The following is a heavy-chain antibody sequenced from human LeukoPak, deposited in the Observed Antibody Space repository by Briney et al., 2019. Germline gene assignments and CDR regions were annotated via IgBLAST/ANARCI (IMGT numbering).Heavy chain of an antibody. Sequence: PGGSLRLSCAASGFTFSSYGMHWVRQAPGKGLEWVAVISYDGSNKYYADSVKGRFTISRDNSKNTLYLQMNSLRAEDTAVYYCVPLGYYDSSGFDYWGQGTLVTVSS. CDR2: ISYDGSNK. CDR1: GFTFSSYG. D-gene: IGHD3-22*01. J-gene: IGHJ4*02. V-gene: IGHV3-30*03. CDR3: VPLGYYDSSGFDY.